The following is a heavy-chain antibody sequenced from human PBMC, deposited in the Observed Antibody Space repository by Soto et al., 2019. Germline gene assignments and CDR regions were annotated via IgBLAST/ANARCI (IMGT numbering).Heavy chain of an antibody. CDR1: GFPFSSYG. CDR2: ISYDGSNK. Sequence: QVQLVESGGGVVQPGRSLRLSCAASGFPFSSYGMHWVREAPGKGLEWVAVISYDGSNKYYADSVKGRFTISRDNSASTLYLQMNSLRPEDMALYYCVGGQYYFDYRGQGTLVTVSP. J-gene: IGHJ4*02. D-gene: IGHD3-10*01. V-gene: IGHV3-30*03. CDR3: VGGQYYFDY.